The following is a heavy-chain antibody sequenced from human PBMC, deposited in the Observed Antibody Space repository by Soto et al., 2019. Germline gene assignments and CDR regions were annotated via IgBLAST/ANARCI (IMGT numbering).Heavy chain of an antibody. D-gene: IGHD3-3*01. CDR2: VHHDGNA. J-gene: IGHJ4*02. CDR1: GFGVRSTYF. Sequence: PSETLSLTCVVSGFGVRSTYFWGWIRQPPGKGLEWIGSVHHDGNAYYPPSVLGRVTISVDTSNNQVSLSLRSVTAEDTATYYCVRIIGATGVDSWGQGIMVTVSS. V-gene: IGHV4-38-2*01. CDR3: VRIIGATGVDS.